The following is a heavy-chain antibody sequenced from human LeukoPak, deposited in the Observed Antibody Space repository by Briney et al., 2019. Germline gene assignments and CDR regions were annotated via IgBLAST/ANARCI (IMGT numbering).Heavy chain of an antibody. D-gene: IGHD6-6*01. CDR2: INHSGST. CDR1: TDSMYGYY. V-gene: IGHV4-34*01. J-gene: IGHJ4*02. Sequence: SETLSLTCTVSTDSMYGYYWSWIRQPPEKGLEWIGEINHSGSTNYNPSLKSRVTISVDTSKNQFSLRLSSVTAADTAVYYCARHVYSRSSSFIDYWGQGTLVTVSS. CDR3: ARHVYSRSSSFIDY.